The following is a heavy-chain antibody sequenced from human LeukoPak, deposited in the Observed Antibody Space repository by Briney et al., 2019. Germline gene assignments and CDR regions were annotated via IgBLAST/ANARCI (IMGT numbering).Heavy chain of an antibody. D-gene: IGHD3-10*01. J-gene: IGHJ5*02. CDR1: GITFSSYG. Sequence: TGGSLRLSCAASGITFSSYGMHWVRQAPGKGLEWVAVISYDGSNKYYADSVKGRFTISRDNSKNTLYLQMNSLRAEDTAVYYCAKDGYYGSGRTLNWFDPWGQGTLVTVSS. V-gene: IGHV3-30*18. CDR2: ISYDGSNK. CDR3: AKDGYYGSGRTLNWFDP.